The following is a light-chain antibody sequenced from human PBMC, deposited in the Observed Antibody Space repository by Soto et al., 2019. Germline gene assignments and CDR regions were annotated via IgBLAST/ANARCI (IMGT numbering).Light chain of an antibody. CDR1: SSDVGGYNY. CDR2: EVS. CDR3: SSYTSSSTLV. V-gene: IGLV2-14*01. J-gene: IGLJ3*02. Sequence: QSVLNQHASVSGSRKQSITISCTVTSSDVGGYNYVSWYQQHPGKAPKLMIYEVSNRPSGVSNRFSGSKSGNTASLTISGLQAEDEADYYCSSYTSSSTLVFGGGTKVTVL.